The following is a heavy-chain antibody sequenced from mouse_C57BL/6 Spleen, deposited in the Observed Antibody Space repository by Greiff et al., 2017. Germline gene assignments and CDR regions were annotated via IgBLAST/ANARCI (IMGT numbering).Heavy chain of an antibody. D-gene: IGHD2-4*01. CDR2: ISDGGSYT. J-gene: IGHJ1*03. CDR3: ARSDYDWYFDF. V-gene: IGHV5-4*03. CDR1: GFTFSSYA. Sequence: EVKLMESGGGLVKPGGSLKISCAASGFTFSSYAMSWVRQTPEKRLEWVATISDGGSYTYYPDNVKGRFTISRDNAKNNLYLQMSHLKSEDTAMYYCARSDYDWYFDFWGTGTTVTVSS.